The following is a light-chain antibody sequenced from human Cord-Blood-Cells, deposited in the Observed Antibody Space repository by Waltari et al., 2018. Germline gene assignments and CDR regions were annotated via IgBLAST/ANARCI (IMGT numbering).Light chain of an antibody. V-gene: IGKV1-39*01. Sequence: DIQMTQSPSSLSASVGDRVTITCRASQSISSYLNWYQQEPGKAPKLLIYAASSLQSGVPARCIGSGYGTDFTLTISSLQPEDFATYYCQQSYSTPYTFGQGTKLEIK. CDR3: QQSYSTPYT. CDR2: AAS. J-gene: IGKJ2*01. CDR1: QSISSY.